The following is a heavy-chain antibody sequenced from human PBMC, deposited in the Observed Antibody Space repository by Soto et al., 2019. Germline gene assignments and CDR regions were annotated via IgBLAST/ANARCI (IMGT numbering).Heavy chain of an antibody. CDR3: ARDLRVYCSGGSCCSYGMDV. V-gene: IGHV1-46*01. CDR2: INPSGGST. J-gene: IGHJ6*02. CDR1: GYTFTSYY. D-gene: IGHD2-15*01. Sequence: ASVKVSCMASGYTFTSYYMYWVRQAPGQGLEWMGIINPSGGSTSYAQKFQGRVTMTRDTSTSTVYMELSSLRSEDTAVYYCARDLRVYCSGGSCCSYGMDVWGQGTTVTVSS.